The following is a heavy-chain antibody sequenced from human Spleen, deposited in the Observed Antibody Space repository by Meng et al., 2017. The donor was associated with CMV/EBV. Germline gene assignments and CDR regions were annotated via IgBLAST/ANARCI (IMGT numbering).Heavy chain of an antibody. D-gene: IGHD3-16*01. CDR2: INQDGSEE. V-gene: IGHV3-7*01. CDR1: DFTFTNYW. J-gene: IGHJ6*02. CDR3: ATGFWGG. Sequence: GESLKISCVGSDFTFTNYWISWVRQAPGKGLEWVANINQDGSEENYVDSVKGRFSMSRDNTKKSLYLQMNSLRAEDTAVYYCATGFWGGWGQGTTVTVSS.